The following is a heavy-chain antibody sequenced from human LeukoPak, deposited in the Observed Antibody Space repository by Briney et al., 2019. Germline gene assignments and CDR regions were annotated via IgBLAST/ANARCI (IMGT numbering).Heavy chain of an antibody. Sequence: GGSLRLSCAASGFSFSTYCMHWVRQAPGKGLVWVSRISPTGSTTSYADSVKGRFTVSRDNAKNTLYLQVNNLRAEDTAVYYCARGPSSNWSGLDFWGQGTLLTVSS. CDR1: GFSFSTYC. CDR3: ARGPSSNWSGLDF. J-gene: IGHJ4*02. V-gene: IGHV3-74*01. CDR2: ISPTGSTT. D-gene: IGHD6-13*01.